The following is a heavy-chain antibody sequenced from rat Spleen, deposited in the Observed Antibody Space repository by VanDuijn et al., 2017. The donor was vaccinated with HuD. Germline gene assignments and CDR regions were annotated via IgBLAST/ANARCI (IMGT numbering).Heavy chain of an antibody. Sequence: EVQLVESGGGLVQPGRSLKLSCVASGFTFSDYGMNWIRQAPTKGLKWVASISYDGSTPYYRDSVKGRFTISRDNAKSTLYLQMDSLRSEDTATYYCTRGYYFDYWGQGVMVTVSS. J-gene: IGHJ2*01. V-gene: IGHV5-7*01. CDR1: GFTFSDYG. CDR3: TRGYYFDY. CDR2: ISYDGSTP.